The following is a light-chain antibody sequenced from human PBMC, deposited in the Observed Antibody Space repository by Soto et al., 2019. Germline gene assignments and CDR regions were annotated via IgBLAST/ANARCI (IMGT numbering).Light chain of an antibody. CDR2: DAS. V-gene: IGKV3-15*01. J-gene: IGKJ1*01. CDR3: QLYDKWPPGWT. Sequence: EIVMTQSPATLSVSPGERATLSCRASQSVSTNLAWFQQKPGQAPRLLIYDASSRATGSPARFSGSGSGTEFTLTISSLQSEDFSVYYCQLYDKWPPGWTFGQGTKV. CDR1: QSVSTN.